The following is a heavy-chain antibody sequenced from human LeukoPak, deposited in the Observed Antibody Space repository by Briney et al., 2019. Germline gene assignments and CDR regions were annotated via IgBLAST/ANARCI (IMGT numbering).Heavy chain of an antibody. D-gene: IGHD2-2*01. V-gene: IGHV3-21*01. J-gene: IGHJ5*02. CDR1: GFTFSSYS. CDR2: ISSSSSYI. CDR3: ARGATDCSSTSCYDLHWFDP. Sequence: PGGSLRLSCAASGFTFSSYSMNWVRQAPGKGLEWVSSISSSSSYIYYADSVKGRFTISRDNAKNSLYLQMNSLRAEDTAVYYCARGATDCSSTSCYDLHWFDPWGQGTLVTVSS.